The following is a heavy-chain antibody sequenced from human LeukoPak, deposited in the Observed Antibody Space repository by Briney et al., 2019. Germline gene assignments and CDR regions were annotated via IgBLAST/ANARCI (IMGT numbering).Heavy chain of an antibody. J-gene: IGHJ3*02. D-gene: IGHD4-17*01. Sequence: ASVKVSCKASGGTFSSYAISWVRQAPGQGLEWMGGIIPIFGTANYAQKFQGRVTITADKSTSTAYMELSSLRSEDTAVYYCAREASVTTAFDIWGQGTMVTVSS. V-gene: IGHV1-69*06. CDR2: IIPIFGTA. CDR3: AREASVTTAFDI. CDR1: GGTFSSYA.